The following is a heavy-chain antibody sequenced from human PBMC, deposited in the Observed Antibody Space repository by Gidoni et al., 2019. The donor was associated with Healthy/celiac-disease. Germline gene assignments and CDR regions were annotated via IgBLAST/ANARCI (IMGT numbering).Heavy chain of an antibody. V-gene: IGHV3-33*01. J-gene: IGHJ6*03. Sequence: QVQLVESGGGVVQPGRSLRLSCAASGFPFSSYGMHVVRQAPGKGLEWVAVIWYDGSNKYYADSVKGRFTISRDNSKNTLYLQMNSLRAEDTAVYYCARDGPHCSSTSCYVGYDYYMDVWGKGTTVTVSS. CDR3: ARDGPHCSSTSCYVGYDYYMDV. CDR2: IWYDGSNK. D-gene: IGHD2-2*01. CDR1: GFPFSSYG.